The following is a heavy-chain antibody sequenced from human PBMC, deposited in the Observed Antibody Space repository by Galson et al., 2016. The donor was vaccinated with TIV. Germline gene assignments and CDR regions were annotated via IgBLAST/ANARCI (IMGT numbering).Heavy chain of an antibody. D-gene: IGHD3-16*02. Sequence: SVKVSCKASGYSFGNHYIHWVRQVPGQGLEWMGVINPGGGDTNYPQKFQGRVTMTRDMSTGTFYMELSSLTSKDTAVYYCVRDRENSTFYRFDYGGPGTLVTVSS. CDR2: INPGGGDT. CDR1: GYSFGNHY. CDR3: VRDRENSTFYRFDY. J-gene: IGHJ4*02. V-gene: IGHV1-46*01.